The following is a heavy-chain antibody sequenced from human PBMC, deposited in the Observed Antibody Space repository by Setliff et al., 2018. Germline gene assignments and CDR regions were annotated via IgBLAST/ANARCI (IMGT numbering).Heavy chain of an antibody. V-gene: IGHV1-69*05. CDR3: ARGGSPDCTTNSCRYGDYFY. J-gene: IGHJ4*02. CDR1: GGTFSSYG. Sequence: SVKVSCKASGGTFSSYGISWVRQAPGQGLEWMGGTIPMFGTTNYAQKFQGRITLTRDTSTSTVYMQLNSLRSEDTAVYYCARGGSPDCTTNSCRYGDYFYWGQGTLVTVSS. CDR2: TIPMFGTT. D-gene: IGHD4-17*01.